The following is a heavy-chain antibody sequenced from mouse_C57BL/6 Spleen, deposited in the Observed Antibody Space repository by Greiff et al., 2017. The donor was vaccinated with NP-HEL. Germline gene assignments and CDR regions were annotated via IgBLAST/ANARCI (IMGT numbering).Heavy chain of an antibody. V-gene: IGHV3-1*01. Sequence: ESGPGMVKPSQSLSLTCTVTGYSITSGYDWHWIRHFPGNKLEWMGYISYSGSTNYNPSLKSRISITHDTSKNHFFLKLNSVTTEDTATYYCARGGYDYDDGAYFDYWGQGTTLTVSS. CDR1: GYSITSGYD. CDR2: ISYSGST. D-gene: IGHD2-4*01. J-gene: IGHJ2*01. CDR3: ARGGYDYDDGAYFDY.